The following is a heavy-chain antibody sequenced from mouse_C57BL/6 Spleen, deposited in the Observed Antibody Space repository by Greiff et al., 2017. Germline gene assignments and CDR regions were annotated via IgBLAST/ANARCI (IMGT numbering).Heavy chain of an antibody. CDR1: GYTFTSYD. CDR3: ASTDSNDVGY. V-gene: IGHV1-85*01. J-gene: IGHJ2*01. CDR2: IYPSDGST. Sequence: VQVVESGPELVKPGASVKLSCKASGYTFTSYDINWVKQRPGQGLEWIGWIYPSDGSTKYNEKFKGKATLTVDTSSSTAYMQLHSLTSEDSAVYICASTDSNDVGYWGQGTTLTVSS. D-gene: IGHD2-12*01.